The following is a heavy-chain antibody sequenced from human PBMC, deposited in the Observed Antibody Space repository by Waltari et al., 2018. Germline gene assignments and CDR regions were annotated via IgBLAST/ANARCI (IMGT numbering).Heavy chain of an antibody. CDR3: AKVHPVSSSWYYFDY. CDR1: GFTFSSYA. Sequence: EVQLLESGGGLVQPGGSLRLTCAASGFTFSSYAMRWVRQATGKGLGWVSAIRGSGGSTYYADSVKGRFTISRDNSKNTLYLQMNSLRAEDTAVYYCAKVHPVSSSWYYFDYWGQGTLVTVSS. CDR2: IRGSGGST. D-gene: IGHD6-13*01. J-gene: IGHJ4*02. V-gene: IGHV3-23*01.